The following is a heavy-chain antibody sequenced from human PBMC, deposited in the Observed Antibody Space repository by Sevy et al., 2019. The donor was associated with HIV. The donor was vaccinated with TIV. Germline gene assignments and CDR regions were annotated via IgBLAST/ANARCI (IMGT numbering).Heavy chain of an antibody. CDR1: GFPFSDAW. Sequence: GGSLRLSCAASGFPFSDAWMNWVRQAPGKGLEWVGLIKNENDGGTTDYAAPVKGRSTISRDDSKNTLYLQMSSLKTEDTDIYYCTTVWGTGATWVRAFDLWGQGTMVTVSS. D-gene: IGHD1-7*01. CDR3: TTVWGTGATWVRAFDL. V-gene: IGHV3-15*01. CDR2: IKNENDGGTT. J-gene: IGHJ3*01.